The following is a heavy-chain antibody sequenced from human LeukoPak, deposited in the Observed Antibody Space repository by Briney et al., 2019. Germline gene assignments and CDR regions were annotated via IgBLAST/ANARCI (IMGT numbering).Heavy chain of an antibody. Sequence: SGGSLRLSCAASGFTFDDYAMHWVRQAPGKGLEWVSGISWNSGSIGYADSVKGRFTISRDNAKNSLYLQMNNLRAEDTALYYCAKEGPHTWYSSGWKLFDYWGQGTLVTVSS. J-gene: IGHJ4*02. CDR3: AKEGPHTWYSSGWKLFDY. CDR1: GFTFDDYA. V-gene: IGHV3-9*01. CDR2: ISWNSGSI. D-gene: IGHD6-19*01.